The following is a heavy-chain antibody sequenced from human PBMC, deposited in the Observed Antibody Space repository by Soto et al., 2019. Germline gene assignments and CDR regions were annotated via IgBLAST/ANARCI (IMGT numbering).Heavy chain of an antibody. Sequence: PGESLKISCKGYGYSFTSYWIGWVRQMPGKGLEWMGIIYPGDSATRYSPSFEGQVTISADKSISTAYLQWSSLKASDTAMYYCARRRMTMVRGVSEDGMDVWGQGTTVTVSS. J-gene: IGHJ6*02. D-gene: IGHD3-10*01. CDR1: GYSFTSYW. CDR3: ARRRMTMVRGVSEDGMDV. CDR2: IYPGDSAT. V-gene: IGHV5-51*01.